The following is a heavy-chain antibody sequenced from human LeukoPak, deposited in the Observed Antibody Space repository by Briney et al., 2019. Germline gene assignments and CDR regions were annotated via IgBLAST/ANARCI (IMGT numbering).Heavy chain of an antibody. J-gene: IGHJ6*02. CDR1: GGSFSGYY. Sequence: SETLSLTCAVYGGSFSGYYWSWIRQPPGKGLEWIGEINHSGSTNYNPSLKSRVTISVDPSKNRFSLKLSSVTAADTAVYYCARAKYLYCSSTSCYGGYYDYGMDVWAKGPRSPSP. CDR2: INHSGST. V-gene: IGHV4-34*01. D-gene: IGHD2-2*01. CDR3: ARAKYLYCSSTSCYGGYYDYGMDV.